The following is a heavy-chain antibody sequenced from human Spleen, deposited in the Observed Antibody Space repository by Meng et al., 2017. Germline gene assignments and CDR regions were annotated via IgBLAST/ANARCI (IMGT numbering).Heavy chain of an antibody. D-gene: IGHD4-11*01. CDR3: ARGPTTMAHDFDY. V-gene: IGHV4-34*02. CDR2: INHSGST. CDR1: GGSFSDYY. J-gene: IGHJ4*02. Sequence: QGQLPQWGAGLFKPSDTLSLTCVVSGGSFSDYYWSWIRQPPGKGLEWIGEINHSGSTNYNPSLESRATISVDTSQNNLSLKLSSVTAADSAVYYCARGPTTMAHDFDYWGQGTLVTVSS.